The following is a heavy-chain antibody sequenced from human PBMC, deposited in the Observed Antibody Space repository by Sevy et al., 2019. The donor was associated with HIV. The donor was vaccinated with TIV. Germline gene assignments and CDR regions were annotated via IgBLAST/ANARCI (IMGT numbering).Heavy chain of an antibody. D-gene: IGHD4-17*01. J-gene: IGHJ4*02. Sequence: SETLSLTCTVSGGSISSSSYYWGWIRQPPGKGLEWIGSIYYSGSTYYNPSLKSRVTISVDTSKNQFSLKLSSVTAADTAVYYCARHVPSLRHGDYFDYWGQGTLVTVSS. CDR2: IYYSGST. CDR3: ARHVPSLRHGDYFDY. CDR1: GGSISSSSYY. V-gene: IGHV4-39*01.